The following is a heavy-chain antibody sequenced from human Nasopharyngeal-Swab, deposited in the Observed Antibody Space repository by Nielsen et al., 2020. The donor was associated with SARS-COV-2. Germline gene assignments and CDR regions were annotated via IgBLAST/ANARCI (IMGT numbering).Heavy chain of an antibody. J-gene: IGHJ6*02. CDR1: GFTFSSYG. V-gene: IGHV3-21*01. D-gene: IGHD1-1*01. Sequence: GESLKISCAASGFTFSSYGMNWVRQAPGKGLEWVSSISSSSSYIYYADSAKGRFTISRDNAKNSLYLQMNSLRAEDTAVYYCARVSGTQSIYYYYGMNVWGQGTTVTVSS. CDR3: ARVSGTQSIYYYYGMNV. CDR2: ISSSSSYI.